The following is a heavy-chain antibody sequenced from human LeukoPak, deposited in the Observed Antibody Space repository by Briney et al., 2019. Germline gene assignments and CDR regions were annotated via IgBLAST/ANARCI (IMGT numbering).Heavy chain of an antibody. Sequence: GGSLRLSCAASGFTFRNYGMYWVRQVSGKRLEWVALIWHDGSNKNYADSVKGRFTIPRDNAKNTLFLEMNSLRVEDTALYYCARWARFSTGWYELDYWGQGTLVTVSS. CDR1: GFTFRNYG. CDR3: ARWARFSTGWYELDY. J-gene: IGHJ4*02. V-gene: IGHV3-33*01. CDR2: IWHDGSNK. D-gene: IGHD6-13*01.